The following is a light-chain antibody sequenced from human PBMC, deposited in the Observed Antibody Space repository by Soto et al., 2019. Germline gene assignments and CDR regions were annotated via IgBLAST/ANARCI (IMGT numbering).Light chain of an antibody. CDR2: AAC. Sequence: EIVLTQSPATLSVSPGERATLSCRASQSVSSNLAWYQQPPGPVPRLLIYAACTRASGIPASCSGSGSGTEFTLTIRLLQEDDVAVYYRQQYSSSLTFGEGTRVDI. V-gene: IGKV3D-15*01. CDR3: QQYSSSLT. CDR1: QSVSSN. J-gene: IGKJ4*01.